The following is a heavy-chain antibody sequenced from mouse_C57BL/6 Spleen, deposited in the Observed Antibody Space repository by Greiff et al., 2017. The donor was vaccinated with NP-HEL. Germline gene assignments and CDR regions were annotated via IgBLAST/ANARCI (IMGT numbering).Heavy chain of an antibody. CDR1: GFTFTDYY. D-gene: IGHD2-3*01. J-gene: IGHJ4*01. CDR3: ARYRVYDGPLMDY. CDR2: IRNKANGYTT. Sequence: EVKLMESGGGLVQPGGSLSLSCAASGFTFTDYYMSWVRQPPGKALEWLGFIRNKANGYTTEYSASVKGRFTISRDNSQSILYLQMNALRAEDSATYYCARYRVYDGPLMDYWGQGTSVTVSS. V-gene: IGHV7-3*01.